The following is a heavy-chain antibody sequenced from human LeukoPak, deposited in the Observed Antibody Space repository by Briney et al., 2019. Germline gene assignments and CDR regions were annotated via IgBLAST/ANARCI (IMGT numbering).Heavy chain of an antibody. CDR2: IYHSGST. CDR3: AMGPPGAAWRHDAFDI. D-gene: IGHD3-3*01. CDR1: GGPISSGGYY. Sequence: SETLSLTCTVSGGPISSGGYYWSWIRQPPGKGLEWIGYIYHSGSTYYNPSLKSRVTISVDRSKNQFSLKLSSVTAADTAVYYCAMGPPGAAWRHDAFDIWGQGTMVTVSS. J-gene: IGHJ3*02. V-gene: IGHV4-30-2*01.